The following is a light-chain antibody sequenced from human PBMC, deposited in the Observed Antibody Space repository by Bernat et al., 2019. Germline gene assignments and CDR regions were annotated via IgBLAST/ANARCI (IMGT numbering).Light chain of an antibody. J-gene: IGLJ3*02. Sequence: QSALTQPASVSGSPGQSITISCTGTSSDVGAYNYVSWYQQHPGKAPKLMIYDVSDLPSGVSNRFSGAKSDNTASLTISGLQAEDEAEYFCGSYRMDSTLVFGGGTKLTVL. V-gene: IGLV2-14*03. CDR3: GSYRMDSTLV. CDR1: SSDVGAYNY. CDR2: DVS.